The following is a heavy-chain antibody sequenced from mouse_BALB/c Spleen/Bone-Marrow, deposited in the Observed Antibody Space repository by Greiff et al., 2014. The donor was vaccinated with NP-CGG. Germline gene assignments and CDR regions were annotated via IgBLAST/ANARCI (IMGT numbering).Heavy chain of an antibody. V-gene: IGHV1-39*01. CDR3: ARKAYYTNWWYFDV. J-gene: IGHJ1*01. D-gene: IGHD2-5*01. Sequence: EVQLQQSGPELEKPGASVKISCKASGYSFSGYNLNWVKQSNGRSLEWIGNIDPYYGDTTYNQKFKGKATLTVDRSSSTAYMQLKSLTSEDSAVYYCARKAYYTNWWYFDVWGAGTTVTVSS. CDR2: IDPYYGDT. CDR1: GYSFSGYN.